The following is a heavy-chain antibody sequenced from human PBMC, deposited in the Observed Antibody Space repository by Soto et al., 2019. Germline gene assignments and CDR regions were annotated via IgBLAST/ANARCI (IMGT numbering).Heavy chain of an antibody. CDR1: GGTFSSYA. D-gene: IGHD3-3*01. CDR2: IIPIFGTA. J-gene: IGHJ6*02. V-gene: IGHV1-69*13. Sequence: SVKVSCKASGGTFSSYAISWVRQAPGQGLEWMGGIIPIFGTANYAQKFQGRVTITADESTSTAYMELSSLKSEDTAVYYCASHTFYDFWSGYRSYYYYGMDVWGQGTTVTVSS. CDR3: ASHTFYDFWSGYRSYYYYGMDV.